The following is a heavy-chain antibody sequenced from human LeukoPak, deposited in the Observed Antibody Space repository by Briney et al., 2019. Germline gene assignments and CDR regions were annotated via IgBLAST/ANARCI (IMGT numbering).Heavy chain of an antibody. V-gene: IGHV3-33*03. Sequence: PGRSLRLSCAASGFTFSSSGMHWVRQAPGKGLEWVADIGHNGKHRDFVDSVKGRFTISRDNSKYTLFLQMNSLRAEDTAVYYCVEDNGSAAYRYDRGWFDPWGQGTLVTVSA. CDR1: GFTFSSSG. D-gene: IGHD3-16*02. CDR2: IGHNGKHR. J-gene: IGHJ5*02. CDR3: VEDNGSAAYRYDRGWFDP.